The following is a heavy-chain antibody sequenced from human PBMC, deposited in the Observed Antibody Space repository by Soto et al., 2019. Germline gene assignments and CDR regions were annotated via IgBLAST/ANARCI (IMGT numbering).Heavy chain of an antibody. V-gene: IGHV4-31*03. D-gene: IGHD1-20*01. CDR2: IYYSGST. Sequence: SETLSLTCTVSGGSISSGGYYWSWIRQHPGKGLEWIGYIYYSGSTYYNPSLKSRVTISVDTSKNQFSLKLSSVTAADTAVYYCARAGRNWNDRGLNYYYYGMDVWGQGTTVTLSS. J-gene: IGHJ6*02. CDR3: ARAGRNWNDRGLNYYYYGMDV. CDR1: GGSISSGGYY.